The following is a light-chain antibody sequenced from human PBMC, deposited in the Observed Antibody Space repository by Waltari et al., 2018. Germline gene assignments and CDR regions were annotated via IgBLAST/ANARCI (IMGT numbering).Light chain of an antibody. J-gene: IGKJ1*01. Sequence: DIQMTQPPPTPSASVGDRVTITCRASENVNTALAWYQLKPGQAPKLLIYKASNLEGWVPTRFSGSGSGTDFTRTISSLQPEDFAFYYCQHHIRYPRTFGQGTKVEVK. CDR3: QHHIRYPRT. V-gene: IGKV1-5*03. CDR2: KAS. CDR1: ENVNTA.